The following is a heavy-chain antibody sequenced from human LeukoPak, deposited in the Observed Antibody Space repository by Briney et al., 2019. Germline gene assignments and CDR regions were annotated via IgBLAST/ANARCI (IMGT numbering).Heavy chain of an antibody. CDR1: GGTFSSYA. CDR2: IIPIFGTA. V-gene: IGHV1-69*05. J-gene: IGHJ5*02. D-gene: IGHD3-22*01. CDR3: ARVPTGYCDSSGYYSWTNWFDP. Sequence: ASVKVSCKASGGTFSSYAISWVRQAPGQGLEWMGGIIPIFGTANYAQKFQGRVTITTDESTSTAYMELSSLRSEDTAVYYCARVPTGYCDSSGYYSWTNWFDPWGQGTLVTVSS.